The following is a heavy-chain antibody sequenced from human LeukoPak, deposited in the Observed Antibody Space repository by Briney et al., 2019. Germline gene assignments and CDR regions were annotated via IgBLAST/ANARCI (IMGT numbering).Heavy chain of an antibody. CDR2: IYTSGST. V-gene: IGHV4-61*02. CDR3: ARVPTVTFFDH. Sequence: SETLSLTCTVSGYSISSGYQWGWIWQPAGKGLEWIGRIYTSGSTNYNPSLKSRVTISVDTSKNQFSLKLSSVTAADTAVYYCARVPTVTFFDHWGQGTLVTVSS. J-gene: IGHJ4*02. CDR1: GYSISSGYQ. D-gene: IGHD4-17*01.